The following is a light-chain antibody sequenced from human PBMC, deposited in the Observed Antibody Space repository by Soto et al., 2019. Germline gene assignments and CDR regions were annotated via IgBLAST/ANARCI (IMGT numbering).Light chain of an antibody. CDR3: SSYTTSNTRQIV. CDR2: DVT. J-gene: IGLJ1*01. Sequence: QSVLTQPASGSWSPGQSITISCTGTSSDVGGYNYVSWYQHHPGKAPKLIIYDVTNRPSGVSNPFSGSKSGNTASLTISGLQPEDEADYYCSSYTTSNTRQIVFGTGTKVTVL. CDR1: SSDVGGYNY. V-gene: IGLV2-14*03.